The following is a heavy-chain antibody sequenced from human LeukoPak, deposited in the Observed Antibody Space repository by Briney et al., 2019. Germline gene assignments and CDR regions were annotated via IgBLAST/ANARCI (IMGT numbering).Heavy chain of an antibody. CDR2: ISAYNGNT. Sequence: ASVKVSCKASGYTFTSYGISWVRQAPGQGLEWMGWISAYNGNTNYAQKLQGRVTMTTVTSTSTAYMELRSLRSDDTAVYYCARDRSYYYDSSGYYPLDYWGQGTLVTVSS. D-gene: IGHD3-22*01. CDR1: GYTFTSYG. J-gene: IGHJ4*02. CDR3: ARDRSYYYDSSGYYPLDY. V-gene: IGHV1-18*01.